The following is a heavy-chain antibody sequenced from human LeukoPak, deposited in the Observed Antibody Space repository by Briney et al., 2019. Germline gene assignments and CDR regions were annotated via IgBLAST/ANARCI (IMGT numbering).Heavy chain of an antibody. CDR2: IYYSRST. CDR1: GGSISSNSYY. J-gene: IGHJ4*02. D-gene: IGHD4-17*01. CDR3: ARAPTVTFFDY. V-gene: IGHV4-39*01. Sequence: SETLPLTCAVSGGSISSNSYYWGWIRQPPGKGLEWIGSIYYSRSTYYNPSLKSRVTISVDTSKHQFSLKLSSVTAADTAVYYCARAPTVTFFDYWGQGNLVTVSS.